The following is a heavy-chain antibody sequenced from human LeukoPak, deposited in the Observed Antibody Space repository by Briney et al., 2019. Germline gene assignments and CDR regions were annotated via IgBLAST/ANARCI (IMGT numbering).Heavy chain of an antibody. CDR1: GYTFTGYY. Sequence: ASVKVSCKASGYTFTGYYMHWVRQAPGQGLEWMGWINPNSGGTNYAQKFQGRVTMTRDTSISTDYMELSRLRSDDTAVYYCARDRRYYDILTGYYNVRVFDYWGQGTLVTVSS. J-gene: IGHJ4*02. CDR2: INPNSGGT. V-gene: IGHV1-2*02. CDR3: ARDRRYYDILTGYYNVRVFDY. D-gene: IGHD3-9*01.